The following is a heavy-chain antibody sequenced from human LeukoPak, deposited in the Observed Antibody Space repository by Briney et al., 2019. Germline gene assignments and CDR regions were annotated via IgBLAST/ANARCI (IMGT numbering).Heavy chain of an antibody. J-gene: IGHJ5*02. CDR2: INPNSGGT. Sequence: ASVKVFCKASGYTFTGYYMHWVRQAPGQGLEWMGWINPNSGGTNYAQKFQGRVTMTRDTSISTAYMELSRLRSDDTAVYYCARDGGIFGVVTSFDPWGQGTLVTVSS. V-gene: IGHV1-2*02. CDR3: ARDGGIFGVVTSFDP. D-gene: IGHD3-3*01. CDR1: GYTFTGYY.